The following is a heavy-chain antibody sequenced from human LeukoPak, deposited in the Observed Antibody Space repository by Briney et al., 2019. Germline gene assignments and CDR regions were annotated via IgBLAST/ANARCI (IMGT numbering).Heavy chain of an antibody. D-gene: IGHD2-15*01. V-gene: IGHV3-33*01. Sequence: GGSLRLSCAASGLTFSSYGMHWVRQAPGKGLEWVAAIWFDGSSKYYADSVKGRFTISRDNSKNTLYLQMNSLRVEDTALYYCARDQVVPGNWGQGTLVTVSS. CDR1: GLTFSSYG. J-gene: IGHJ4*02. CDR2: IWFDGSSK. CDR3: ARDQVVPGN.